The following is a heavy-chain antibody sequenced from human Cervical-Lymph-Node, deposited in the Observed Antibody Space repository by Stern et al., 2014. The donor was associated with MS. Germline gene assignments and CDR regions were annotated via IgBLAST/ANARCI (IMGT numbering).Heavy chain of an antibody. CDR3: TTTEFDP. Sequence: QDQLVQSGAEVKKPGTSVKVSCRVSGHTLTEISIHWVRQTPGKGLEWMGGLDPADGETIYAQNFQGRVTMTEDTSTDTAYMELSSLRSDDTAVYYCTTTEFDPWGQGTLVTVSS. J-gene: IGHJ5*02. V-gene: IGHV1-24*01. CDR1: GHTLTEIS. CDR2: LDPADGET.